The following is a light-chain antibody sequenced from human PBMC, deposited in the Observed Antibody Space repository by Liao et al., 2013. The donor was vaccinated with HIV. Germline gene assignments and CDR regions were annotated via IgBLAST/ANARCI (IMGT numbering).Light chain of an antibody. Sequence: SYVLTQPPSVSVAPGKTARITCGGNNIGSKSVHWYQQKPGQAPVLVIYYDSGRPSAIPERFSGSNSGNTATLSISRTQAMDEADYYCQVWDSSSDHVVFGGGTKLTVL. V-gene: IGLV3-21*01. CDR1: NIGSKS. CDR2: YDS. J-gene: IGLJ2*01. CDR3: QVWDSSSDHVV.